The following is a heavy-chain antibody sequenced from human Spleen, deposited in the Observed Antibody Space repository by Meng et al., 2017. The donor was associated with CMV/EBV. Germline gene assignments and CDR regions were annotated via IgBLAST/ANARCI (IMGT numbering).Heavy chain of an antibody. CDR1: GFTVSSNY. V-gene: IGHV3-53*01. CDR3: ARAYMNTDYGMDV. CDR2: IYSGGST. Sequence: GESLKISCAASGFTVSSNYMSWVRQAPGKGLEWVLLIYSGGSTYYADSVKGRFTISRDNSKNTLYLQMTSLRAEDTAVYYCARAYMNTDYGMDVWGQGTTVTVSS. D-gene: IGHD4-11*01. J-gene: IGHJ6*02.